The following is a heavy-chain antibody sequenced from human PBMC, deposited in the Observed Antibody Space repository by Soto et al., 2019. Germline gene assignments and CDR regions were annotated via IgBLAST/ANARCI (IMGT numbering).Heavy chain of an antibody. D-gene: IGHD4-17*01. CDR3: ATPNFTVTTEYWYFDL. CDR2: IIPIFGTA. V-gene: IGHV1-69*01. Sequence: QVQLVQSGSEVKKPGSSVKVSCKASGGTFSSYAISWVRQAPGQGLEWMGGIIPIFGTANYAQKFQGRVTITADESTSTAYMELSSLRSEDTAVYYCATPNFTVTTEYWYFDLWGRGTLVTVSS. J-gene: IGHJ2*01. CDR1: GGTFSSYA.